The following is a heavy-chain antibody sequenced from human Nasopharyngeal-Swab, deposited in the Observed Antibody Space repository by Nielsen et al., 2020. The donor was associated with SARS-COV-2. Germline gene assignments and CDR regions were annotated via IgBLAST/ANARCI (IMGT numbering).Heavy chain of an antibody. CDR2: VTWNSGSK. Sequence: SLKISCAASGFPFYDYAIHWVRQAPGKGLEWVSSVTWNSGSKDYADSVKGRFTISRDNAKNSVYLQMNSLRPEDTSLYYCAKVAYGFGYYLDYWGQGTVVTVSS. CDR3: AKVAYGFGYYLDY. CDR1: GFPFYDYA. J-gene: IGHJ4*02. V-gene: IGHV3-9*01. D-gene: IGHD2-21*02.